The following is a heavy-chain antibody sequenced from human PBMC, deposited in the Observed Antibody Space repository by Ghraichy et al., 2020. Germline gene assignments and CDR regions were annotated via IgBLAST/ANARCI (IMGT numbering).Heavy chain of an antibody. V-gene: IGHV3-66*01. CDR2: IYSGGST. CDR3: ARDMKEFGYSSSWPFDY. Sequence: GGSLRLSCAASGFTVSSNYMSWVRQAPGKGLEWVSVIYSGGSTYYADSVKGRFTISRDNSKNTLYLQMNSLRAEDTAVYYCARDMKEFGYSSSWPFDYWGQGTLVTVSS. J-gene: IGHJ4*02. D-gene: IGHD6-13*01. CDR1: GFTVSSNY.